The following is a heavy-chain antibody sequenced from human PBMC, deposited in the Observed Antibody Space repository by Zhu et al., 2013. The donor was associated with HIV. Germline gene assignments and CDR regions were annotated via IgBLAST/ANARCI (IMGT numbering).Heavy chain of an antibody. J-gene: IGHJ5*02. CDR1: GFTFSSYS. Sequence: EVQLVESGGGLVQPGGSLRLSCAASGFTFSSYSMNWVRQAPGKGLEWVSYISSSSSTIYYADSVKGRFTISRDNAKNSLYLQMNSLRAEDTAVYYCARGAAYSGYDWFWFDPWGQGTLVTVSS. CDR2: ISSSSSTI. CDR3: ARGAAYSGYDWFWFDP. V-gene: IGHV3-48*04. D-gene: IGHD5-12*01.